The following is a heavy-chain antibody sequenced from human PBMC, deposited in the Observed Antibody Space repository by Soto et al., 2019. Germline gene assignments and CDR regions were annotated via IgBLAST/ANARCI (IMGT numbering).Heavy chain of an antibody. CDR2: ISSDGGST. CDR1: GFTFSSYA. D-gene: IGHD1-7*01. J-gene: IGHJ3*02. V-gene: IGHV3-23*01. CDR3: ARRSGTTRVAAFDI. Sequence: EVQLLESGGGLVQPGGSLRLSCAVSGFTFSSYAMSWVRQAPGKGLECVSGISSDGGSTYYADSVRGRFTISRVNSKNTVDLQMNNLRAEDTAVYYCARRSGTTRVAAFDIWGQGTVVTVSS.